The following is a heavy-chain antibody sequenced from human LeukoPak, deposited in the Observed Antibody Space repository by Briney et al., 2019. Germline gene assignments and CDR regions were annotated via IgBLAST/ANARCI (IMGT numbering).Heavy chain of an antibody. CDR3: ARGVAVAGTPSRWFDP. CDR1: GYTFTSYG. D-gene: IGHD6-19*01. Sequence: ASVKVSCKASGYTFTSYGISWVRQAPGQGLEWMGWISAYNGNTSYAQKLQGRVTMTTDTSTSTAYMELRSLRSDDTAVYYCARGVAVAGTPSRWFDPWGQGTLVIVSS. J-gene: IGHJ5*02. V-gene: IGHV1-18*01. CDR2: ISAYNGNT.